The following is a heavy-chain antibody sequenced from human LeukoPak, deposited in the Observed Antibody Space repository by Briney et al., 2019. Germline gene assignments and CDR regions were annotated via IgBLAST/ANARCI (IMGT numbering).Heavy chain of an antibody. CDR2: IYPGDSDT. J-gene: IGHJ3*02. CDR3: AIQRNSLTTDASAI. V-gene: IGHV5-51*01. D-gene: IGHD6-13*01. CDR1: GYSFSNQW. Sequence: GESLKISCKGSGYSFSNQWIGWVRQMPGKGLEWMGIIYPGDSDTRYSPSFQGQVTISADKSINTAYLQWSSLKASDTAMYYCAIQRNSLTTDASAIWGQGTMVNVS.